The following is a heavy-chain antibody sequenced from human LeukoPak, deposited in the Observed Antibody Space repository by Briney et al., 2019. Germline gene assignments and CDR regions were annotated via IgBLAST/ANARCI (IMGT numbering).Heavy chain of an antibody. Sequence: GGSQRLSCAASGFTFSSYSMNWVRQAPGEGLEWVSFITSSNNHIDYADSVKGRFTISRDNAKNSLYLQMNSLRAEDTALYFCARGSGSGSWLIDYWGQGALVTVSS. J-gene: IGHJ4*02. CDR1: GFTFSSYS. V-gene: IGHV3-21*01. CDR2: ITSSNNHI. D-gene: IGHD1-26*01. CDR3: ARGSGSGSWLIDY.